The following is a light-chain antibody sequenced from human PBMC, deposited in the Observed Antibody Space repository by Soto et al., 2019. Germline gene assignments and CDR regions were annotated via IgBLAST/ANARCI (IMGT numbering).Light chain of an antibody. V-gene: IGKV3-20*01. CDR3: QPYGSSPPT. CDR1: QSVSSTY. CDR2: DAS. J-gene: IGKJ1*01. Sequence: ELVLTRSPGTLSLAPGERASLSCRASQSVSSTYLAWYQQIPGQAPRLLINDASRRATGIPDRFSGSGSGTDFTLTISRLEPEDFAVYYCQPYGSSPPTFGQGPRWISN.